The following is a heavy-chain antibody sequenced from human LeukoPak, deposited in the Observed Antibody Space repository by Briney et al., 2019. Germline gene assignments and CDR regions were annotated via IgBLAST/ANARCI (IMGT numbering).Heavy chain of an antibody. Sequence: ASVKVSCKVSGYTLTELSMHWVRQAPGKGLEWMGGFDPEDGETIYAQKFQGRVTMTEDTSTDTAYMELSSLRSEDTAVYYCAIGIGDEQQLVNFDYWGQGTLVTVSS. CDR1: GYTLTELS. CDR3: AIGIGDEQQLVNFDY. J-gene: IGHJ4*02. CDR2: FDPEDGET. D-gene: IGHD6-13*01. V-gene: IGHV1-24*01.